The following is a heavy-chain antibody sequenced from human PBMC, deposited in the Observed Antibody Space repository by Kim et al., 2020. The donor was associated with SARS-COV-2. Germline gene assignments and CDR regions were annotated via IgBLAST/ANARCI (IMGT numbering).Heavy chain of an antibody. V-gene: IGHV5-51*01. CDR3: ARGGYYYDSSGYYSGAFDI. J-gene: IGHJ3*02. Sequence: GESLKISCKGSGYSFTSYWIGWVRQMPGKGLEWMGIIYPGDSDTRYSPSFQGQVTISADKSISTAYLQWSSLKASDTAMYYCARGGYYYDSSGYYSGAFDIWGQGTMVTVSS. CDR1: GYSFTSYW. D-gene: IGHD3-22*01. CDR2: IYPGDSDT.